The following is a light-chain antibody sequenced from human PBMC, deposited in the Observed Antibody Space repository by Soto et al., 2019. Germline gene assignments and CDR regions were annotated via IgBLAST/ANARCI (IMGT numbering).Light chain of an antibody. CDR1: QSVSSSY. J-gene: IGKJ5*01. CDR3: QQYGSSGT. V-gene: IGKV3-20*01. CDR2: GAS. Sequence: EIVLTQSPGTLSLSPGEIATLSCRASQSVSSSYLAWYQQKPGQAPRLLIYGASSRATGIPDRFSGSGSGTDFTLTISRLEPEDFAVYYCQQYGSSGTFGQGTRLEIK.